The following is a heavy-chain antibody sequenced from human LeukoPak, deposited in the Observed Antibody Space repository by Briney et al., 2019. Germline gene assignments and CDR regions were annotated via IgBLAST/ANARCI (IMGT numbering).Heavy chain of an antibody. CDR2: INRSGST. D-gene: IGHD3-3*01. J-gene: IGHJ6*03. CDR1: GVSFNNYY. CDR3: ARGTGFGVVFNYYQYYMDV. Sequence: SETLTLTCAVYGVSFNNYYWSWIRQPPGTGLEWIGEINRSGSTKYKPSLKSRVTISVDTSKNQFSLKLTSVTAADTAVYYCARGTGFGVVFNYYQYYMDVWGKGTTVTVSS. V-gene: IGHV4-34*01.